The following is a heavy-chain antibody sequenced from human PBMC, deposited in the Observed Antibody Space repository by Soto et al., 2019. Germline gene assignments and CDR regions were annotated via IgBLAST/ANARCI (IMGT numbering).Heavy chain of an antibody. Sequence: ASVKVSCKASGYTFTGYYMHWVRQAPGQGLEWMGWINPNSGGTNYAQKFQGRVTMTRDTSISTAYMELSRLRSDDTAVYYCARVGRAYCSGGICYDYWGQGTLVTVSS. CDR3: ARVGRAYCSGGICYDY. CDR2: INPNSGGT. J-gene: IGHJ4*02. CDR1: GYTFTGYY. D-gene: IGHD2-15*01. V-gene: IGHV1-2*02.